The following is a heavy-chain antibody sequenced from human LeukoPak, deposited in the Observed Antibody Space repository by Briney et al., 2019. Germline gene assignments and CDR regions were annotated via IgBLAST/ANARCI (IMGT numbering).Heavy chain of an antibody. D-gene: IGHD2-2*01. Sequence: GGSLRLSCAASGFTVSSNYMSWVRQAPGKGLEWVSSISSSSSYIYYADSVKGRFTISRDNAKNSLYLQMNSLRAEDTAVYYCARDIVVVPAAIGSDYWGQGTLVTVSS. CDR1: GFTVSSNY. V-gene: IGHV3-21*01. CDR2: ISSSSSYI. J-gene: IGHJ4*02. CDR3: ARDIVVVPAAIGSDY.